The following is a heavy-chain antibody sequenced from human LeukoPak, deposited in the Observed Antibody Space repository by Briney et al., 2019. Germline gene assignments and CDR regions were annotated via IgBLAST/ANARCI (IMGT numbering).Heavy chain of an antibody. Sequence: GGSLRLSCAASGFTFSDYYMSWIRQAPGKGLEWVSRINSDGSSTSYADSVKGRFTISRDNAKNTLYLQMNSLRAEDTAVYYCAREGYSSDFDYWGQGTLVTVSS. V-gene: IGHV3-74*01. J-gene: IGHJ4*02. CDR1: GFTFSDYY. D-gene: IGHD6-25*01. CDR2: INSDGSST. CDR3: AREGYSSDFDY.